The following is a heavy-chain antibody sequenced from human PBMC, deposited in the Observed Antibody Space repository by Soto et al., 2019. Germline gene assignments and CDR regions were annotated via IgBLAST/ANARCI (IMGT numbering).Heavy chain of an antibody. Sequence: PGGSLRLSCAASGFTFSSYGMHWVRQAPGKGLEWVAVISYDGSNKYYADSVKGRFTISRDNSKNTLYLQMNSLRAEDTAVYYCAKETFLELDYWGQGTLVNVSS. CDR1: GFTFSSYG. V-gene: IGHV3-30*18. D-gene: IGHD2-21*01. CDR3: AKETFLELDY. J-gene: IGHJ4*02. CDR2: ISYDGSNK.